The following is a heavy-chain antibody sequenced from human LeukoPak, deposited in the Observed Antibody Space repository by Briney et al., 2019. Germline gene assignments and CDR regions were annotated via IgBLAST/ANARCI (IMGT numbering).Heavy chain of an antibody. CDR3: MVRGVIINWFDP. V-gene: IGHV3-23*01. J-gene: IGHJ5*02. CDR1: GFTFSSYA. CDR2: ISGSGGTT. Sequence: GGSLRLSCAASGFTFSSYAMGWVCQAPGKGLEWVSGISGSGGTTYYADSVKGRFTISRDNSKNTVYLQMNSLRAEDTAVYYCMVRGVIINWFDPWGQGTLVTVSS. D-gene: IGHD3-10*01.